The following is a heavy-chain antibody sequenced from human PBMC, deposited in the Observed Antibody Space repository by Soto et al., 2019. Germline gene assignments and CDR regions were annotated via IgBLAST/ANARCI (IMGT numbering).Heavy chain of an antibody. CDR1: GVTSSSYA. D-gene: IGHD1-26*01. CDR2: IIPIFGTA. Sequence: SVKVSCKASGVTSSSYAISWVRQAPGQGLEWMGGIIPIFGTANYAQKFQGRVTITADESTSTAYMELSSLRSEDTAVYYCARHGAPWELLPPYYFDYWGQGTLVTVSS. V-gene: IGHV1-69*13. J-gene: IGHJ4*02. CDR3: ARHGAPWELLPPYYFDY.